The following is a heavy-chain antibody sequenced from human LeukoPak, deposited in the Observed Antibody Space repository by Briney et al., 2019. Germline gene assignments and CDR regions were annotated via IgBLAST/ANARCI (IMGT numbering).Heavy chain of an antibody. CDR2: IRYDVSDT. Sequence: GGSLRLSCAASGFTFSASGMHWVRQAPGKGLEWVALIRYDVSDTYYADSMKGRFSISRDNSKNTLYVQMCILRAEDTAVYYCAKDSGSSSKYWYFNLWGRGTLVTVSS. CDR3: AKDSGSSSKYWYFNL. CDR1: GFTFSASG. J-gene: IGHJ2*01. V-gene: IGHV3-30*02. D-gene: IGHD7-27*01.